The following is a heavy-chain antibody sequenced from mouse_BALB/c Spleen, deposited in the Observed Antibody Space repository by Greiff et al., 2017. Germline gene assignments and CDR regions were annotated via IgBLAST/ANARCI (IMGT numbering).Heavy chain of an antibody. Sequence: EVQRVESGGDLVKPGGSLKLSCAASGFTFSSYGMSWVRQTPDKRLEWVATISSGGSYTYYPDSVKGRFTISRDNAKNTLYLQMSSLKSEDTAMYYCARTRGNDAMDYWGQGTSVTVSS. CDR2: ISSGGSYT. CDR1: GFTFSSYG. V-gene: IGHV5-6*01. D-gene: IGHD2-1*01. J-gene: IGHJ4*01. CDR3: ARTRGNDAMDY.